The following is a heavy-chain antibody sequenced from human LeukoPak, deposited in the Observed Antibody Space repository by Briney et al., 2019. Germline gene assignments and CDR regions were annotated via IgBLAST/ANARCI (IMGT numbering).Heavy chain of an antibody. Sequence: GGSLRLPCEASGFIFSSYWMSWVRQAPGKGLEWVANIKPDGSEKYYVDPVKGRFTISRDNAKNSLYLQMNSLRAEDTAVYYCAREGTTVALFDYWGQGSLVTVSS. CDR3: AREGTTVALFDY. CDR2: IKPDGSEK. D-gene: IGHD6-19*01. V-gene: IGHV3-7*01. CDR1: GFIFSSYW. J-gene: IGHJ4*02.